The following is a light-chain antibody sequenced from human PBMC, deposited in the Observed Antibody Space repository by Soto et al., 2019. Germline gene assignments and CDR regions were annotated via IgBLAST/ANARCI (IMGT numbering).Light chain of an antibody. J-gene: IGKJ2*01. CDR2: EAS. Sequence: EIVLTQSPATLSLSPGERATLSCRASQSVSSYLAWYQHKPGQAPRLLIYEASNRATGVPARFTGSGSGPEFTRTISSLEPEDFAVYYCQLRTNWPRMYTFGQGTKLEIK. V-gene: IGKV3-11*01. CDR3: QLRTNWPRMYT. CDR1: QSVSSY.